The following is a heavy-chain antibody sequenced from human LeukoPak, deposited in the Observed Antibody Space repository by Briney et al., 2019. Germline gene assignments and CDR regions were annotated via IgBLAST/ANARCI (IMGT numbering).Heavy chain of an antibody. J-gene: IGHJ4*02. V-gene: IGHV4-59*01. Sequence: PSETLSLTCTVSGGSISSYYRSWIRQPPGKGLEWIGYIYYSGSTNYNPSLKSRVTISVDTSKNQFSLKLSSVTAADTAVYYCARGGYGDTFDYWGQGTLVTVSS. CDR1: GGSISSYY. CDR3: ARGGYGDTFDY. D-gene: IGHD4-17*01. CDR2: IYYSGST.